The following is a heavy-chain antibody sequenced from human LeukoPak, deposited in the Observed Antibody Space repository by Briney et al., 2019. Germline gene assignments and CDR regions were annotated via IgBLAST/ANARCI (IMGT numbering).Heavy chain of an antibody. V-gene: IGHV4-59*12. D-gene: IGHD4-17*01. J-gene: IGHJ6*02. CDR3: ARRGMPYDYGADYYYYGMDV. CDR2: IYYSGST. Sequence: SETLCLTCTVSGGSISSYYWSWIRQPPGKGLEWIGYIYYSGSTNYNPSLKSRVTISVDTSKNQFSLKLSSVTAADTAVYYCARRGMPYDYGADYYYYGMDVWGQGATITVSS. CDR1: GGSISSYY.